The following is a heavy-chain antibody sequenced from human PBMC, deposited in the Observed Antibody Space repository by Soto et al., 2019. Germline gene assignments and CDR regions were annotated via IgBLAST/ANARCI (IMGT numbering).Heavy chain of an antibody. Sequence: AASVKLSCKASGGTFSSYAISWVRQAPGQGLEWMGGIIPIFGTSNYAQKFQGRVTITADKSTSTAYMELSSLRSEDTAVHYCAEAVARRNSFDRLGKGNMVTGSP. CDR3: AEAVARRNSFDR. J-gene: IGHJ5*02. D-gene: IGHD6-19*01. CDR2: IIPIFGTS. V-gene: IGHV1-69*06. CDR1: GGTFSSYA.